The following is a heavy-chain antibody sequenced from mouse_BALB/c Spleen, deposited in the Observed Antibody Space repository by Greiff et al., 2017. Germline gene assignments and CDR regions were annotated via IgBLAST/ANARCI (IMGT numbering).Heavy chain of an antibody. CDR2: ISSGGSYT. V-gene: IGHV5-9-3*01. D-gene: IGHD1-1*01. J-gene: IGHJ2*01. CDR3: ASITTVVVYYCDY. Sequence: EVKLVESGGGLVKPGGSLKLSCAASGFTFSSYAMSWVRQTPEKRLEWVATISSGGSYTYYPDSVKGRFTISRDNAKNTLYLQMSSLRSEDTAMYYCASITTVVVYYCDYWGQGTTLTVAS. CDR1: GFTFSSYA.